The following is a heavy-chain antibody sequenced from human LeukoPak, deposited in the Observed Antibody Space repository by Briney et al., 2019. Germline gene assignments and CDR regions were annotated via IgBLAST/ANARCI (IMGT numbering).Heavy chain of an antibody. J-gene: IGHJ5*01. CDR3: ARGQVVPAAMGWFDS. V-gene: IGHV4-31*03. D-gene: IGHD2-2*01. CDR2: IYYSGST. CDR1: GGSISSGGYY. Sequence: PSETLSLTCTVSGGSISSGGYYWSWIRQHPGKGLEWIGYIYYSGSTYYNPSLKSRVTISVDTSKDQFSLKLSSVTAADTAVYYCARGQVVPAAMGWFDSWGQGTLVTVSS.